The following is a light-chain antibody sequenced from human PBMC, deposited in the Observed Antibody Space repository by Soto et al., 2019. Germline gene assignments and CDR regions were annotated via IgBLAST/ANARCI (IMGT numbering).Light chain of an antibody. V-gene: IGKV3-20*01. CDR1: QTVTSTY. Sequence: EIVLTQSPGTLSLSPGERATLSCWASQTVTSTYLAWYQQKPGQAPRLLIYATSSRATGIPDRFSGSGSGTDFTLTISRLAPEDSAVYYCQEFGNSRTFGQGTKLEIK. J-gene: IGKJ2*01. CDR3: QEFGNSRT. CDR2: ATS.